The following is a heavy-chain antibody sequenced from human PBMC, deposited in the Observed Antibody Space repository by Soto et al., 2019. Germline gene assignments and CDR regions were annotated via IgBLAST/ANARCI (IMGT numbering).Heavy chain of an antibody. CDR2: IYYSGST. D-gene: IGHD1-26*01. Sequence: SETLSLTCTVSGGPISSYYWSWIRQPPGKGLEWIGYIYYSGSTNYNPSLKSRVTISVDTSKNQFSLKLSSVTAADTAVYYCASTSGSYYGYYYYGMDVWGQGTTVTVSS. CDR1: GGPISSYY. CDR3: ASTSGSYYGYYYYGMDV. J-gene: IGHJ6*02. V-gene: IGHV4-59*01.